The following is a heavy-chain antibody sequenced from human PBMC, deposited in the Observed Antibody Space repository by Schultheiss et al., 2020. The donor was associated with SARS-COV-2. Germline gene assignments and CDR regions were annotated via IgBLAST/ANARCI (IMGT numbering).Heavy chain of an antibody. CDR1: GGSISSYY. Sequence: SETLSLTCTVSGGSISSYYWSWIRQPPGKGLEWIGYIYYSGSTNYNPSLKSRVFMSVDTSKNQFSLKLSSVTAADTAVYYCAKVMGKDGYRDRPDRWGQGTLVTVSS. J-gene: IGHJ5*02. CDR2: IYYSGST. CDR3: AKVMGKDGYRDRPDR. V-gene: IGHV4-59*12. D-gene: IGHD5-24*01.